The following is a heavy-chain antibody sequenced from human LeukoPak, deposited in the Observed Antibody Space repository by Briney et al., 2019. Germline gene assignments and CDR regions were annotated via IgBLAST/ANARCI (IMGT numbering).Heavy chain of an antibody. Sequence: GGSLRLSCAASGFTFNSYSMNWVRQAPGKGLEWVSSISSSSSYIYYADSVKGRFTISRDNAKNSLYLQMNSLRAEDTAVYYCARDRGAPDTAPVGGFDYWGQGTLVTVSS. CDR1: GFTFNSYS. V-gene: IGHV3-21*01. CDR2: ISSSSSYI. J-gene: IGHJ4*02. D-gene: IGHD5-18*01. CDR3: ARDRGAPDTAPVGGFDY.